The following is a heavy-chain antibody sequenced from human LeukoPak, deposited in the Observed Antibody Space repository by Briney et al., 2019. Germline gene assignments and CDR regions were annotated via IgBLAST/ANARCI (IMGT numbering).Heavy chain of an antibody. CDR1: GSIFTNYW. D-gene: IGHD4-17*01. CDR3: ARLSYGDYGDTRSPKLYYFDY. CDR2: IYAGEADT. Sequence: GGSLEISGQGSGSIFTNYWSAGVGQLPGKGREGMGIIYAGEADTRYSPSFQGQVTISAAKSISTAYLQLSSLKASDTAMYYCARLSYGDYGDTRSPKLYYFDYWGQGTLVTVSS. J-gene: IGHJ4*02. V-gene: IGHV5-51*01.